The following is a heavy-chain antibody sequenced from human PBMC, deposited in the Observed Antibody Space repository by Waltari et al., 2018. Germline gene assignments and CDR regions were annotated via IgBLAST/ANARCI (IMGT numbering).Heavy chain of an antibody. Sequence: QVQLQESGPGLVKPSETLSLTCIVSGNSITNYYWSWFRQPPGKGLEWIGLISDIGNTKYNPSLKSRVTISGDTSKNQFSLKMSAVTAADTAVFYCARMSGAAAGKFDYWGQGTLVTVSS. V-gene: IGHV4-59*01. CDR2: ISDIGNT. CDR1: GNSITNYY. J-gene: IGHJ4*02. D-gene: IGHD6-13*01. CDR3: ARMSGAAAGKFDY.